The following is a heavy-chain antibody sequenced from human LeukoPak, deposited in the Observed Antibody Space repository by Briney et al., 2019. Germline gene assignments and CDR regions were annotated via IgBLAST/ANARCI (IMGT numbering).Heavy chain of an antibody. CDR1: GFTFSSYA. J-gene: IGHJ5*02. CDR2: IGSSGSGSIM. Sequence: GGSLRLSCAASGFTFSSYAMSWVRQAPGKGLEWVSFIGSSGSGSIMYYTDSVKGRFTISRDNAKNSLFLQMNSLRAEDTAVYYCTGPVLGASASWGQGTLVTVSS. V-gene: IGHV3-48*04. CDR3: TGPVLGASAS. D-gene: IGHD1-26*01.